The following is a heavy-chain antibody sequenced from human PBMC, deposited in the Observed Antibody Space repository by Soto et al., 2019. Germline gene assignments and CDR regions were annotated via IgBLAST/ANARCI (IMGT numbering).Heavy chain of an antibody. CDR3: ARIHDYGDGGYFDY. CDR2: IYSSGTT. V-gene: IGHV3-66*01. CDR1: GFSISTNY. Sequence: EVQLVESGGGLVQPGGSLRLSCAASGFSISTNYMTWVRQAPGKGLEWVSLIYSSGTTYDAGSVKGRFTISRDTSKNTLSLQMNDLRDEDTAVYYCARIHDYGDGGYFDYWGQGTLVTVSS. D-gene: IGHD4-17*01. J-gene: IGHJ4*02.